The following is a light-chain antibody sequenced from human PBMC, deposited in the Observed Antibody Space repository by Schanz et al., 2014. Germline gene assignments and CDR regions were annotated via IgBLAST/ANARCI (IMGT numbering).Light chain of an antibody. CDR1: SSDVGGYNY. CDR3: SSYTRSSPVV. Sequence: QSALTQPASVSGSPGQSVTISCTGTSSDVGGYNYVSWYQQHPGKAPKLMIYEGSKRPSGVPARFSGSESGNTASLTISGLQAEDEAGYYCSSYTRSSPVVFGGGTKLTVL. CDR2: EGS. V-gene: IGLV2-14*01. J-gene: IGLJ2*01.